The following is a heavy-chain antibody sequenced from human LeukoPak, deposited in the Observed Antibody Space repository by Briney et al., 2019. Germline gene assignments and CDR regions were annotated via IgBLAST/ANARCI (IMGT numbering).Heavy chain of an antibody. Sequence: TLSLTCAVYGGSFSGYYWSWIRQPPGKGLEWIGEINHSGSTNYNPSLKSRVTISVDTSKNQFSLKLSSVTAADTAVYYCARAVCSSTSCYGDYWGQGTLVTVSS. D-gene: IGHD2-2*01. V-gene: IGHV4-34*01. CDR3: ARAVCSSTSCYGDY. CDR1: GGSFSGYY. J-gene: IGHJ4*02. CDR2: INHSGST.